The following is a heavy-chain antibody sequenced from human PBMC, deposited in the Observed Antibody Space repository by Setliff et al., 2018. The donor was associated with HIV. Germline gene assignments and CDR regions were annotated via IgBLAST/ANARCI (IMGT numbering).Heavy chain of an antibody. D-gene: IGHD2-15*01. Sequence: SETLSLTCTVSGDSISSYYWNWIRQPPGKALEWIGYIYYGSTHYNPSFEGRVTISVDTSKNQFSLKLRSVTAADTAMYYCARRRCSAASCPDNSWNWLDPRGQGTLVTVSS. CDR3: ARRRCSAASCPDNSWNWLDP. CDR1: GDSISSYY. J-gene: IGHJ5*02. V-gene: IGHV4-59*08. CDR2: IYYGST.